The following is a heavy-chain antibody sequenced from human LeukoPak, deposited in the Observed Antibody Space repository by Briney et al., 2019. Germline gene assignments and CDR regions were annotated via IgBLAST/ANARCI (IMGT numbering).Heavy chain of an antibody. D-gene: IGHD2-2*01. CDR3: ARGTIVVVPAAPVHGMDV. V-gene: IGHV3-33*01. CDR2: IWYDGSNK. J-gene: IGHJ6*02. Sequence: PGGSLRLSCAASGFTFSSYGMHWVRQAPGKGLEWVAVIWYDGSNKYYADSVKGRFTISRDNSKNTLYLQMNSLRAEDTAVYYCARGTIVVVPAAPVHGMDVWGQGTTATVSS. CDR1: GFTFSSYG.